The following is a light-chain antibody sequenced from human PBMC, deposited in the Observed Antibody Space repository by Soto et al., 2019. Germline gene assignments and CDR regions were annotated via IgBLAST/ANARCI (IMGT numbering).Light chain of an antibody. CDR3: TSYAGTYSFFYV. V-gene: IGLV2-8*01. Sequence: QSVLTQPPSASGSPRQSVTISCTGTSSDVGAYNYVSWYQQLPGKAPKLIIYEVSKRPSGVPDRLSGSKSGNTASLTVSGLQAEDEADYYCTSYAGTYSFFYVFGTGTKVTVL. J-gene: IGLJ1*01. CDR2: EVS. CDR1: SSDVGAYNY.